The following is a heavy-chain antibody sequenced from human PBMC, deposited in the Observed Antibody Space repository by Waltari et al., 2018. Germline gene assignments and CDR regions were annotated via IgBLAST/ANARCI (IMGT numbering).Heavy chain of an antibody. Sequence: QVQLQQWGAGLLKPSETLSLTCAVYGGSFSGYYWSWIRQPPGKGLEWIGEINHSGSTNYNPPLKSRVTISVDTSKNQFSLKLSSVTAADTAVYYCARTRRVGAKETPPLGDYWGQGTLVTVSS. J-gene: IGHJ4*02. CDR3: ARTRRVGAKETPPLGDY. V-gene: IGHV4-34*01. CDR1: GGSFSGYY. D-gene: IGHD1-26*01. CDR2: INHSGST.